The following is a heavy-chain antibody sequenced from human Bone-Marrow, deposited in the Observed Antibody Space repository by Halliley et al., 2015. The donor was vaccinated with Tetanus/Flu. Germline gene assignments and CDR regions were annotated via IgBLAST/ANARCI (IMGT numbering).Heavy chain of an antibody. D-gene: IGHD1-26*01. J-gene: IGHJ4*01. CDR3: GRDGTSGSFSI. Sequence: RRLVGVGNGFYRGSPSFNPSIKSRVSISVDTSNNRFSLRLTCVTAAETATYYCGRDGTSGSFSIWGRGSLVTVSA. CDR2: GFYRGSP. V-gene: IGHV4-31*02.